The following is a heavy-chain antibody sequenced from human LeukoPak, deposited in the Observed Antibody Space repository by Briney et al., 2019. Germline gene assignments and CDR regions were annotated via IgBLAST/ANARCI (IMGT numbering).Heavy chain of an antibody. CDR3: ARGAPITIFGVVKEGFDY. CDR2: INHSGST. J-gene: IGHJ4*02. Sequence: SETLSLTCAVCGGSFSGYYWSWIRQPPGKGLEWIGEINHSGSTNYNPSLKSRVTISVDTSKNQFSLKLSSVTAADTAVYYCARGAPITIFGVVKEGFDYWGQGTLVTVSS. CDR1: GGSFSGYY. V-gene: IGHV4-34*01. D-gene: IGHD3-3*01.